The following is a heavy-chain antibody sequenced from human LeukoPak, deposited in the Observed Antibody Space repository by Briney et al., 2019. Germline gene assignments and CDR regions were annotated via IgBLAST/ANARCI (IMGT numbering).Heavy chain of an antibody. Sequence: PSETLSLTCTVSGGSISSSSYYWGWIRQPPGKGLEWIGSIYYSGSTYYNPSLKSRVTISVDTSKNQFSLKLSSVTAADTAVYYCARETDPQWLEGGDAFDIWGQGTMVTVSS. D-gene: IGHD6-19*01. V-gene: IGHV4-39*07. CDR3: ARETDPQWLEGGDAFDI. CDR2: IYYSGST. J-gene: IGHJ3*02. CDR1: GGSISSSSYY.